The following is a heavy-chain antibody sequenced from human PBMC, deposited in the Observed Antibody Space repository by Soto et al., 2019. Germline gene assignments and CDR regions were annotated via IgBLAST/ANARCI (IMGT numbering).Heavy chain of an antibody. V-gene: IGHV1-46*01. CDR2: LDPSGGRT. Sequence: QVQLVQSGAEVKKPGASVKVSCKASGDTFTSYYMHWVRQAPGQGLEWMGILDPSGGRTRSDQRFQGRVSLNKATSTSTGYVALNSPTSEDTAVCYCAPDRYSSGWDVAQFAYWGQGTGVTVSP. D-gene: IGHD3-22*01. CDR1: GDTFTSYY. CDR3: APDRYSSGWDVAQFAY. J-gene: IGHJ4*02.